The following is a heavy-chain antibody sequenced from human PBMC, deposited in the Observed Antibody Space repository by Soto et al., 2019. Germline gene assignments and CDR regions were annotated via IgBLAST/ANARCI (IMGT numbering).Heavy chain of an antibody. D-gene: IGHD6-19*01. Sequence: ASVKVSCKVSGYTLTELSMHWVRQAPGKGLEWMGGFDPEDGETIYAQKFQGRVTMTEDTFTDTAYMELSSLRSEDTAVYYCATAPGYSSGGELDYWGQGTLVTVSS. CDR2: FDPEDGET. J-gene: IGHJ4*02. CDR1: GYTLTELS. CDR3: ATAPGYSSGGELDY. V-gene: IGHV1-24*01.